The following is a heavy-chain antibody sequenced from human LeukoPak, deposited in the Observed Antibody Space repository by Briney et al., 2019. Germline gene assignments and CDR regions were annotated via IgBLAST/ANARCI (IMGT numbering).Heavy chain of an antibody. Sequence: GRSLRLSCAASGFTFSSYGMHWVRQAPGKGLEWVAVIWYDGSNKYYADSVKGRFTISRDNSRNTLYLQMNSLRAEDTAVYYCARAAGGGDAWGQGTLVTVSS. CDR3: ARAAGGGDA. CDR1: GFTFSSYG. CDR2: IWYDGSNK. D-gene: IGHD4-23*01. J-gene: IGHJ5*02. V-gene: IGHV3-33*01.